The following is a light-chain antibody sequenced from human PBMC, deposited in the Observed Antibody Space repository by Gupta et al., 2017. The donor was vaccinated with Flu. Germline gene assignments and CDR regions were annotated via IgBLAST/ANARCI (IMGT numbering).Light chain of an antibody. V-gene: IGKV1D-12*01. CDR3: QQANSFPFT. CDR1: QGITNR. CDR2: AAS. Sequence: DIPMTQSPSSVSASVGDTVTITCRASQGITNRLAWYQQKPGKAPRLLIYAASTLQGGVASRFSGSGSGTDFTLTINSLQPEDFATYYCQQANSFPFTFGPGTKVDIK. J-gene: IGKJ3*01.